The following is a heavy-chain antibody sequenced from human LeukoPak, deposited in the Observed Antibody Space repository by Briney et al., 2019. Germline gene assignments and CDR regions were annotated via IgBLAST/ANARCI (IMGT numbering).Heavy chain of an antibody. D-gene: IGHD3-10*01. CDR1: EFIFSDYW. CDR2: IKQGGREE. J-gene: IGHJ5*01. V-gene: IGHV3-7*03. CDR3: ARDNGGWFDS. Sequence: PGGSLRLSCVASEFIFSDYWMSWVRRAPGKGLEWVANIKQGGREEKYVGSVEGRFAISRDDAKSTLYLQMDSLSGDDTAVYYCARDNGGWFDSWGRGTLVTVSS.